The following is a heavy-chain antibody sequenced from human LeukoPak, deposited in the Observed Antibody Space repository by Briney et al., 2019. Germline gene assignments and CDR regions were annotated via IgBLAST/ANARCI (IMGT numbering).Heavy chain of an antibody. CDR3: AKDGSHYYYYGMDV. J-gene: IGHJ6*02. CDR2: ISGSGGST. V-gene: IGHV3-23*01. CDR1: GFTFSSYA. Sequence: PGGSLRLSCAASGFTFSSYAMSWVRQAPGKGLEWVSAISGSGGSTYYADSVKGRFTISRDNSKNTLYLQMNSLRAEDTAVYYCAKDGSHYYYYGMDVWGQGTTVTVSS.